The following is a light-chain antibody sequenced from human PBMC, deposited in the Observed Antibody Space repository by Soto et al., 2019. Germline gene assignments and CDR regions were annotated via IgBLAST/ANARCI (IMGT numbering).Light chain of an antibody. V-gene: IGKV3-20*01. J-gene: IGKJ4*01. Sequence: EIVLTQSPGTLSLSPGERATLSCRASQSVSSTYLAWYQQKPGQAPRLLIYGASTRATGIPDRFSGSGSGTDFTVTISRLESEDFAVYFCQQYCSSPLTFGGGTKVEIK. CDR3: QQYCSSPLT. CDR2: GAS. CDR1: QSVSSTY.